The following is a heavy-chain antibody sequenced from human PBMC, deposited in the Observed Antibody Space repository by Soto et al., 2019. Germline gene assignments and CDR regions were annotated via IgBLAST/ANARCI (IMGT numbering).Heavy chain of an antibody. CDR2: IYSGGST. J-gene: IGHJ2*01. Sequence: EVQLVETGVGLVQPGGSLRLSCAASGFTVSSNYMSCIRQAPGKGLAWVSVIYSGGSTYYADSVKGRFTISRDNSKKTLYLQMNSLIAEDTAVLYCAKTQETNHPYWYFELWGRGTLVAVSS. D-gene: IGHD2-8*01. CDR3: AKTQETNHPYWYFEL. CDR1: GFTVSSNY. V-gene: IGHV3-66*01.